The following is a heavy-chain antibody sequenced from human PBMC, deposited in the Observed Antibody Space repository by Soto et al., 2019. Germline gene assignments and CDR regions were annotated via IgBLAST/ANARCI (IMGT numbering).Heavy chain of an antibody. J-gene: IGHJ4*02. Sequence: QLQLQESGPGLVKPSETLSLTCSVSDDSINSDKYYWGWIRQPPGKGLEWIGSIYYRGNAYYNPSLQTRVTISRAKAKSQFSLQLNSVTAADAAVYFCARLEGLATISYYFDFWGPGALVTVSS. V-gene: IGHV4-39*01. CDR3: ARLEGLATISYYFDF. CDR2: IYYRGNA. D-gene: IGHD3-9*01. CDR1: DDSINSDKYY.